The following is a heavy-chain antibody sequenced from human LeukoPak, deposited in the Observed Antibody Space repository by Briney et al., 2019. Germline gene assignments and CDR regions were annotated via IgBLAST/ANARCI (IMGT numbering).Heavy chain of an antibody. CDR2: ISGSRSYI. Sequence: GGSLRLSCAASGFTFSIYSMNWVRRARGKGVEWVSYISGSRSYIYYADSVKGRFTISRDNSKNSLYLQMNSLRAEDTAVSYCARGGSSSWTKTDYWGQGTLVTVSS. D-gene: IGHD6-13*01. CDR1: GFTFSIYS. CDR3: ARGGSSSWTKTDY. V-gene: IGHV3-21*01. J-gene: IGHJ4*02.